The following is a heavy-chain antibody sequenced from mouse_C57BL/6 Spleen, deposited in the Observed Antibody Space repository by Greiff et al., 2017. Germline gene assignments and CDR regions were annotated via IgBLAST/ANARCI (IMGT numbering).Heavy chain of an antibody. Sequence: QVQLQQPGAELVKPGASVKMSCKASGYTFTSYWITWVKQRPGQGLEWIGDIYPGSGSTNYNEKFKSKATLTVDTSSSTAYMQLSSLTSEDSAVYYCERRGYYYGFFDYWGQGTTLTVSS. J-gene: IGHJ2*01. D-gene: IGHD1-1*01. CDR3: ERRGYYYGFFDY. CDR1: GYTFTSYW. CDR2: IYPGSGST. V-gene: IGHV1-55*01.